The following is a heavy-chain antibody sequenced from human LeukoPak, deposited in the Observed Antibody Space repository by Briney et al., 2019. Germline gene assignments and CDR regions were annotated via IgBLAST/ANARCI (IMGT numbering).Heavy chain of an antibody. Sequence: SETLSLTCSVSGGSIGRYHWSWIRQPPGKGLEWIGYIHYSGSTNYNPSLKSRVTISVDTSKNQLSLRVRSVIAADTAAYYCAREWSAFDYWGQGTLVTVSS. CDR1: GGSIGRYH. J-gene: IGHJ4*02. CDR2: IHYSGST. V-gene: IGHV4-59*13. D-gene: IGHD2-15*01. CDR3: AREWSAFDY.